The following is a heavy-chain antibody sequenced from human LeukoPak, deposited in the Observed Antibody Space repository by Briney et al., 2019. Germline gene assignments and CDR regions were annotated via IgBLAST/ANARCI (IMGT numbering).Heavy chain of an antibody. CDR2: ISGDGGST. Sequence: PGGSLRLSCAASGFTFDDYAMHWVRQAPGKGLEWVSLISGDGGSTYYAASVKVRFTISRDNSKNSLYLQMNSLRTEDTALYYCAKDIYGDYGYGMDVWGQETTVTVSS. D-gene: IGHD4-17*01. CDR3: AKDIYGDYGYGMDV. V-gene: IGHV3-43*02. J-gene: IGHJ6*02. CDR1: GFTFDDYA.